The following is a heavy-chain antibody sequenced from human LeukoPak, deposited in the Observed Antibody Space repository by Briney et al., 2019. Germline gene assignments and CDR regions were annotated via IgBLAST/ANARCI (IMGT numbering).Heavy chain of an antibody. CDR2: IYYSGST. J-gene: IGHJ6*03. Sequence: PSETLSLTCTVSGGSISSYYWSWIRQPPGKGLEWIGYIYYSGSTNYNPSLKSRVTISVDTSTNQFSLKLSSVTAADTAVYCCARAPLTTGRNYCYMDVWGKGTTVTVSS. CDR1: GGSISSYY. V-gene: IGHV4-59*01. CDR3: ARAPLTTGRNYCYMDV. D-gene: IGHD3-22*01.